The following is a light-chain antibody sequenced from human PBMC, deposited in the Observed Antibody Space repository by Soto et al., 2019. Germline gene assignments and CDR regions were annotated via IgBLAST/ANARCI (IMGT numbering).Light chain of an antibody. J-gene: IGLJ3*02. V-gene: IGLV2-8*01. Sequence: QSVLTRPPSASGSPGQSVTISCTGTSSDVGGYNYVSWYQQYPGRAPKLMIYEVTKRPSGVPDRFSGSKSGNTASLTVSGLQAEDEADYYCSSYAASNNFYFVFGGGTQLT. CDR3: SSYAASNNFYFV. CDR1: SSDVGGYNY. CDR2: EVT.